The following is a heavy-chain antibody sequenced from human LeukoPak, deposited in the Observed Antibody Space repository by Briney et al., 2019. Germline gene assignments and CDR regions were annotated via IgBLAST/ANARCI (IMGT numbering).Heavy chain of an antibody. CDR3: ARGHGMVVPVT. CDR1: GGSISSSSYY. Sequence: SETLSLTCTASGGSISSSSYYWGWIRQPPGKGLEWIGSIYYSGSTYYNPSLKSRVTISVDTSKNQFSLKLSSVTAADTAVYYCARGHGMVVPVTWGQGTLATVSS. CDR2: IYYSGST. V-gene: IGHV4-39*07. J-gene: IGHJ5*02. D-gene: IGHD2-2*01.